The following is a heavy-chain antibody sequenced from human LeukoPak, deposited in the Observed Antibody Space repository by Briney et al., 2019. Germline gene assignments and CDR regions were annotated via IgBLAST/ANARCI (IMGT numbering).Heavy chain of an antibody. CDR2: MNPNSGNT. Sequence: ASVKVSCKASGYTFTSYDINWVRQATGQGLEWMGWMNPNSGNTGYAQKFQGRVTITRNTSISTAYMELSSLRSEDTAVYYCARDGGLGATFGARLFDYWGQGTLVTVSS. CDR1: GYTFTSYD. D-gene: IGHD1-26*01. CDR3: ARDGGLGATFGARLFDY. V-gene: IGHV1-8*03. J-gene: IGHJ4*02.